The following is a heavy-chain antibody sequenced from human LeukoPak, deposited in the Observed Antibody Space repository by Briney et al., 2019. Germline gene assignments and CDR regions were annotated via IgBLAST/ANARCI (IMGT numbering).Heavy chain of an antibody. Sequence: PSETLALTCTVSGSYISSYYGSWIRQPPGKGLEGIGDMYYSGIPNYNPSLKSGVIISVARSTTRLSPRLSSVPAADKAVYYCARHGEQQLVSRWFDSWGQGTLVTVSS. CDR3: ARHGEQQLVSRWFDS. V-gene: IGHV4-59*08. D-gene: IGHD6-13*01. J-gene: IGHJ5*01. CDR1: GSYISSYY. CDR2: MYYSGIP.